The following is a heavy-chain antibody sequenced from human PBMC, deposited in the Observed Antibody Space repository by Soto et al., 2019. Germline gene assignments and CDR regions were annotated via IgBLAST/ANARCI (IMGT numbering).Heavy chain of an antibody. J-gene: IGHJ4*02. CDR3: ARGSFSASPNFFDY. CDR2: ISLSGSTI. V-gene: IGHV3-48*03. CDR1: GFAFSNYE. D-gene: IGHD3-3*02. Sequence: GGSLRLSCAAPGFAFSNYEMNWVRQAPGKGLEWVSYISLSGSTIYYADSVKGRFTISRDDAKNSLYLQMDSLRADDTAVYYCARGSFSASPNFFDYWGQGTLVTVSS.